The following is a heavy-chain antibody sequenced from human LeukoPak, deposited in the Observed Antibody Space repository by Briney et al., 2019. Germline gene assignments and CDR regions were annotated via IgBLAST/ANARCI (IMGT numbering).Heavy chain of an antibody. Sequence: SETLSLTCTVSGGSISSSSYYWGWIRQPPGKGLEWIGEIYHSGSTNYNPSLKSRVTISVDKSKNQFSLKLSSVTAADTAVYYCARVGYYSGSYIWGQGTLVTVSS. V-gene: IGHV4-39*07. J-gene: IGHJ4*02. CDR1: GGSISSSSYY. CDR3: ARVGYYSGSYI. CDR2: IYHSGST. D-gene: IGHD1-26*01.